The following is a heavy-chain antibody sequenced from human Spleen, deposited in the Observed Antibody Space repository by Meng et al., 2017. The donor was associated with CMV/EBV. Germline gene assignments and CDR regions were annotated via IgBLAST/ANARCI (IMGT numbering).Heavy chain of an antibody. CDR3: ARGFTMVRGVIFAAGGE. V-gene: IGHV3-72*01. J-gene: IGHJ4*02. Sequence: EVQLVESGGGLVQPGGSLRLSCAASGFTFSDHYMDWVRQAPGKGLEWVGRTRNKANSYTTEYAASVKGRFTISRDDSKNSLYLQMNSLKTEDTAVYYCARGFTMVRGVIFAAGGEWGQGTLVTVS. CDR1: GFTFSDHY. D-gene: IGHD3-10*01. CDR2: TRNKANSYTT.